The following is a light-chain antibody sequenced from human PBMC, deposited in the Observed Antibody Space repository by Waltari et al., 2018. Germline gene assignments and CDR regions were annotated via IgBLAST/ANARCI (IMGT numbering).Light chain of an antibody. V-gene: IGLV3-9*01. CDR1: NIGSKN. CDR3: QLWDSNTAI. CDR2: RDT. Sequence: SYELTQPLSVSVALGQTATITCGGSNIGSKNVNWYQPKPGQAPVLVIYRDTKRPFGIPERVSGSNSENTATLTISSAQVGDESDFYCQLWDSNTAIFGGGTKLTVL. J-gene: IGLJ2*01.